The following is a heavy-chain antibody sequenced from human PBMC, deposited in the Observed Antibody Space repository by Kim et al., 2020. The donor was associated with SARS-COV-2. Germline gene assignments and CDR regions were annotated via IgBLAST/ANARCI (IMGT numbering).Heavy chain of an antibody. D-gene: IGHD3-10*01. Sequence: ASVKVSCKASGYTFTGYYMHWVRQAPGQGLEWMGWINPNSGGTNYAQKFQGRVTMTRDTSISTAYMELSRLRSDDTAVYYCARRSPLTVARGHNDYWGQGTLVTVSS. CDR1: GYTFTGYY. CDR3: ARRSPLTVARGHNDY. V-gene: IGHV1-2*02. CDR2: INPNSGGT. J-gene: IGHJ4*02.